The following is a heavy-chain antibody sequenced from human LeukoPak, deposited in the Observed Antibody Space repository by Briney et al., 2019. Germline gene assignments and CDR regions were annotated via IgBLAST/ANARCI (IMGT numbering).Heavy chain of an antibody. V-gene: IGHV1-2*02. CDR2: INPNSGGT. CDR1: GYTFTGYY. J-gene: IGHJ6*03. D-gene: IGHD5-12*01. CDR3: ARGVRFVDIVATIGDYYYYYYMDV. Sequence: ASVKVSCKASGYTFTGYYMHWVRQAPGQGLEWMGWINPNSGGTNYAQKFQGRVTMTRDTSISTAYMELSRLRSDDTAVYYCARGVRFVDIVATIGDYYYYYYMDVWGKGTTVTASS.